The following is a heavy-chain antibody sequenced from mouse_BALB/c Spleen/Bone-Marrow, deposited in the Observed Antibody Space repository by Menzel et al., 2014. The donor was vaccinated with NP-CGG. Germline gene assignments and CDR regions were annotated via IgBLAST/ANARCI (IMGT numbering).Heavy chain of an antibody. CDR3: ARKYGDY. J-gene: IGHJ2*01. CDR2: IYPGDGET. CDR1: GYPFSSYW. V-gene: IGHV1-80*01. Sequence: QVQLKESGAELVRPGSSVKISCKASGYPFSSYWMNWVKQRPGQGHEWIGQIYPGDGETNYNGKFKGNATLTADKSSSTAYMQLISLTSEDSAVYFCARKYGDYWGQGTTLTVSS. D-gene: IGHD2-10*02.